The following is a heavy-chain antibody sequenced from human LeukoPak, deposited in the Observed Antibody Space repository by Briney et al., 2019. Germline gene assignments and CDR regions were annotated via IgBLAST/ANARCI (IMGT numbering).Heavy chain of an antibody. J-gene: IGHJ4*02. V-gene: IGHV1-8*01. CDR1: GYTFATYD. Sequence: ASVEVSCKASGYTFATYDLNWVRQATGQGLEWMGWMNPNSGNTGYAQKFQGRVTMTRNTSISTAYMELNNLTSEDTAVYYCARRIRGAPTDHWGQGTLVTVSS. D-gene: IGHD3-10*01. CDR3: ARRIRGAPTDH. CDR2: MNPNSGNT.